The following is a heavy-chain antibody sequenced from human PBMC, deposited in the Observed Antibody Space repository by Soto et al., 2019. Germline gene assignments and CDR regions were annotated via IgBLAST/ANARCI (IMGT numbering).Heavy chain of an antibody. CDR3: ARNSGYDPGVLAG. D-gene: IGHD5-12*01. CDR2: ISSSSSYI. V-gene: IGHV3-21*01. Sequence: GGSLRLSCAASGFTFSSYSMNWVRQAPGKGLEWVSSISSSSSYIYYADSVKGRFTISRDNAKNSLYLQMNSLRAEDTAVYYCARNSGYDPGVLAGWGQGTLVPVSS. CDR1: GFTFSSYS. J-gene: IGHJ4*02.